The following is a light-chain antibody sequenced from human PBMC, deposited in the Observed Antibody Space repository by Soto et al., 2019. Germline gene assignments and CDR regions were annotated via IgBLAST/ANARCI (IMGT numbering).Light chain of an antibody. CDR3: QQRFSTTLT. Sequence: DIQMTQSPSSLSASVGDRVTLTCRSSQTINVYLNWYQKKPGMDPELLIHAASSLQSGVPSRFSCSGSGTDFNLTITGLHTEDFATYYCQQRFSTTLTFGGGTKVDIK. V-gene: IGKV1-39*01. J-gene: IGKJ4*01. CDR1: QTINVY. CDR2: AAS.